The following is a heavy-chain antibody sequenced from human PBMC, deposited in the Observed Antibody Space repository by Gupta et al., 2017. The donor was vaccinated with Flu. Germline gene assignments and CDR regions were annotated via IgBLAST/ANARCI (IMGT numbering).Heavy chain of an antibody. D-gene: IGHD2-2*01. J-gene: IGHJ4*02. Sequence: GSLRLSCAASGFTFSSYGMHWVRQAPGKGLEWVAVIWYDGSNKYYADSVKGRFTISRDNSKNTLYLQMNSLRAEDTAVYYCARSRCYCSSTSCYHCYFDYWGQGTLVTVSS. CDR2: IWYDGSNK. V-gene: IGHV3-33*01. CDR1: GFTFSSYG. CDR3: ARSRCYCSSTSCYHCYFDY.